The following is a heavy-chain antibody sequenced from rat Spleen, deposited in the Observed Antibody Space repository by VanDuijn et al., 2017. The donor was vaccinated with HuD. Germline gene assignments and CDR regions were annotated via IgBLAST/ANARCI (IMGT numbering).Heavy chain of an antibody. Sequence: EVQLVESGGGLVQPGRSMKLSCAASGFTFSDYYMAWVRQAPTKGLEWVTTISHDGGNTYYPDSVKGRFTISRDTAKSTLYLQMGSLRSDDTATYYCTRRDFSSFIYAFFDYWGQGVMVTVSS. CDR3: TRRDFSSFIYAFFDY. CDR1: GFTFSDYY. V-gene: IGHV5-25*01. J-gene: IGHJ2*01. CDR2: ISHDGGNT. D-gene: IGHD1-2*01.